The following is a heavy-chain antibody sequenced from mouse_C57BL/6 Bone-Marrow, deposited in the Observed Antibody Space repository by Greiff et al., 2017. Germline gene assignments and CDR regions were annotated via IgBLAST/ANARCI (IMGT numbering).Heavy chain of an antibody. D-gene: IGHD1-1*01. V-gene: IGHV6-6*01. J-gene: IGHJ2*01. CDR1: GFTFSDAW. Sequence: EVQLVESGGGLVQPGGSMKLSCAASGFTFSDAWMDWVRQSPEQGLEWVAEIRNKANNHATYYAESVKGRFTISRDDSKSSDYLQMNSIRAEDAGIYYCTREITTVVGDYWGQGTTLTVSS. CDR3: TREITTVVGDY. CDR2: IRNKANNHAT.